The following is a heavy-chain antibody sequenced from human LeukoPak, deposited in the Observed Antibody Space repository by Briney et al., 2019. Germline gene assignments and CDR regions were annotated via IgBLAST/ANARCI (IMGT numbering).Heavy chain of an antibody. CDR2: ISGSGGST. J-gene: IGHJ4*02. CDR3: AKGDCSSTSCSDY. V-gene: IGHV3-23*01. D-gene: IGHD2-2*01. CDR1: GFTFSGYA. Sequence: GGSLRLSCAASGFTFSGYAMSWVRQAPGKGLEWVSAISGSGGSTYYADSVKGRFTISRDNSKNTLYLQMNSLRAEDTAVYYCAKGDCSSTSCSDYWGQGTLVTVSS.